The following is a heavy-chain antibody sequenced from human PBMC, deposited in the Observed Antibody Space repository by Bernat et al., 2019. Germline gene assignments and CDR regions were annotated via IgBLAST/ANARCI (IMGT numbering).Heavy chain of an antibody. D-gene: IGHD2-2*01. J-gene: IGHJ2*01. Sequence: EVQLVESGGDLVQPGGSLRLSCAASGINFGDCWMSWVRQAPGKGLEWVSVIAGDGGGIHHADSVKGRFTISRDNSKNTLYLHMNSLRVEDTAVYYCATYGTSSSVRYFDLWGRGTLVTVSS. V-gene: IGHV3-23*04. CDR2: IAGDGGGI. CDR3: ATYGTSSSVRYFDL. CDR1: GINFGDCW.